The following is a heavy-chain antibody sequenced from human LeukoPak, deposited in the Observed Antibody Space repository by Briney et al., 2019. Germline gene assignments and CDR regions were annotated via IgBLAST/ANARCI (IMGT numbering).Heavy chain of an antibody. D-gene: IGHD3-10*01. CDR2: IRYDGSNK. V-gene: IGHV3-30*02. Sequence: TGGSLRLSCAASGFTFSSYGMHWVRQAPGKGLEWVAFIRYDGSNKYYADSVKGRFTISRDNSKNTLYLQMNSLRAEDTAVYYCAKAAYYCGSGSPQGYWGQGTLVTVSS. CDR1: GFTFSSYG. CDR3: AKAAYYCGSGSPQGY. J-gene: IGHJ4*02.